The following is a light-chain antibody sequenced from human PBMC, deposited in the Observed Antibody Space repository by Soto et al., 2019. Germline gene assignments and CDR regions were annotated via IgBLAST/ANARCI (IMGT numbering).Light chain of an antibody. CDR3: LQDYNYPWT. CDR2: SAS. J-gene: IGKJ1*01. CDR1: QDINVY. Sequence: IQMTQSPSSVSASIGDTVTITCRASQDINVYLNWYQQKPGEVPKLLIYSASTLHSGVPSRFTGSGSETDFTLIIRSLQPEDFATYYCLQDYNYPWTFGQGTKVDIK. V-gene: IGKV1-6*02.